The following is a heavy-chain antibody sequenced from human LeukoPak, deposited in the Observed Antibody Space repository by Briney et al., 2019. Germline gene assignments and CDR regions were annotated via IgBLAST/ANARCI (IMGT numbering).Heavy chain of an antibody. J-gene: IGHJ4*02. D-gene: IGHD3-16*01. Sequence: ASVKVSCKASGYTFTNYDINWVRQATGQGLEWMGWISAYNGNTNYAQKLQGRVTMTTDTSTTTAYMELRSLRSDDTAVYYCAREVLGLPFVYWGQGTLVTVSP. CDR1: GYTFTNYD. CDR2: ISAYNGNT. V-gene: IGHV1-18*01. CDR3: AREVLGLPFVY.